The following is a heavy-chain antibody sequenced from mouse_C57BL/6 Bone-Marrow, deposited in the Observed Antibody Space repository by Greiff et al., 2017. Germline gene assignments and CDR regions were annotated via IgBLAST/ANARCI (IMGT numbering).Heavy chain of an antibody. CDR3: ARRHYYGSSYGYWYFDV. Sequence: VQLQQSGAELVKPGASVKISCKASGYAFSSYWMNWVKQRPGQGLEWIGQIYPGDGDTNYNGKFKGKATLTADKSSSTAYMQLSSLTSEDSAVYYCARRHYYGSSYGYWYFDVWGTGTTVTVSS. V-gene: IGHV1-80*01. CDR1: GYAFSSYW. CDR2: IYPGDGDT. J-gene: IGHJ1*03. D-gene: IGHD1-1*01.